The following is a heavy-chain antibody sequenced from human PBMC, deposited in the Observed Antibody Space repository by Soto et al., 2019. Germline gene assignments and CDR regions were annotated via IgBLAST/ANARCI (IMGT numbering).Heavy chain of an antibody. CDR2: IIPIFGTA. Sequence: SVKVSCKASGGTFSSYAISWVRQAPGQGLEWMGGIIPIFGTANYAQKFQGRVTITADESTSTAYMELSSLRSEDTAVYYCARAEDIVLVPAAMLSLYCYYGMDVWG. J-gene: IGHJ6*02. V-gene: IGHV1-69*13. D-gene: IGHD2-2*01. CDR3: ARAEDIVLVPAAMLSLYCYYGMDV. CDR1: GGTFSSYA.